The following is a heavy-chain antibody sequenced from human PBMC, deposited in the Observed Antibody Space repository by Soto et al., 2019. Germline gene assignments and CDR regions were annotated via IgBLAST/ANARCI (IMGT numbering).Heavy chain of an antibody. D-gene: IGHD3-10*01. CDR2: IYYSGST. J-gene: IGHJ6*03. Sequence: SETLSLTCTVSGGSISSYYWSWIRQPPGKGLEWIGYIYYSGSTNYNPSVKSRVTISVDTSKNQFSLKLSSVTAADTAVYYCARYGSGSYLRYYYYYMDVWGKGTTVTVSS. CDR1: GGSISSYY. CDR3: ARYGSGSYLRYYYYYMDV. V-gene: IGHV4-59*01.